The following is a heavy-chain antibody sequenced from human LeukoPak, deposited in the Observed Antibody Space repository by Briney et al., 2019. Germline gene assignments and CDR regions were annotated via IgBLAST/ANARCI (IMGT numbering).Heavy chain of an antibody. V-gene: IGHV4-34*01. J-gene: IGHJ4*02. CDR2: INHSGST. Sequence: PSETPSLTCAVYGGSFSGYYWSWIRQPPGKGLEWIGEINHSGSTNYNPSLKSRVTISVDTSKNQFSLKLSSVTAADTAVYYCARLIVGATYFDYWGQGTLVTVSS. D-gene: IGHD1-26*01. CDR3: ARLIVGATYFDY. CDR1: GGSFSGYY.